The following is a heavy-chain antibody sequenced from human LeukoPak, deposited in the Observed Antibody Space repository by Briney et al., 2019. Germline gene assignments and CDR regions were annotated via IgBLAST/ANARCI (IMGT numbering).Heavy chain of an antibody. Sequence: PSETLSLTCTVSGGSISGYYWSWIRQPPGKGLEWIGYISYGGNTDYNPSLKSRAAIPVDTSKNQFSLMLSPVTAADTAFYYCAKNGGYRGLYWFDPWGQGTLVTVSS. CDR3: AKNGGYRGLYWFDP. CDR1: GGSISGYY. D-gene: IGHD5-12*01. J-gene: IGHJ5*02. CDR2: ISYGGNT. V-gene: IGHV4-59*01.